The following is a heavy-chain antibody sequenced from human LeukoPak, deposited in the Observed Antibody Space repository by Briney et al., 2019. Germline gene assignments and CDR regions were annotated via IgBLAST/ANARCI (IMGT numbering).Heavy chain of an antibody. CDR2: VYPGNSDT. J-gene: IGHJ4*02. Sequence: GASLKISCKGSGYSFTGYWIGWVRQMPGKGLEWMGIVYPGNSDTRFSPSFQGQVTISADKSINTAYLQWSSLKASDTAMYYCARHGHIAAAGDYWGQGALVTVSS. V-gene: IGHV5-51*01. CDR3: ARHGHIAAAGDY. D-gene: IGHD6-13*01. CDR1: GYSFTGYW.